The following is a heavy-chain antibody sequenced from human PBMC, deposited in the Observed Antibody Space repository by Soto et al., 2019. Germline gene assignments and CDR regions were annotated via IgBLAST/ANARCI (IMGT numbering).Heavy chain of an antibody. CDR1: GYTFTSYG. Sequence: ASVKVSCKASGYTFTSYGISWVRQAPGQGLEWMGWISAYNGNTNYAQKLQGRVTMTTDTSTSTAYMELRSLRSDDTAVYYCARARYGDSSGWYQYYYCYYGMDVCGQVTTVTVSS. CDR2: ISAYNGNT. V-gene: IGHV1-18*04. J-gene: IGHJ6*02. D-gene: IGHD6-19*01. CDR3: ARARYGDSSGWYQYYYCYYGMDV.